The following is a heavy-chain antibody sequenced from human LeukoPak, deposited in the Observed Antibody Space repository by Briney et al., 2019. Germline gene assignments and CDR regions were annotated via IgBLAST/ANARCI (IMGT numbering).Heavy chain of an antibody. J-gene: IGHJ6*02. D-gene: IGHD2-2*01. V-gene: IGHV7-4-1*02. CDR1: GYTFTSYA. Sequence: AASVKVSCKASGYTFTSYAMNWVRQAPGQGLEWMGWINTNTGNPTYAQGFTGRFVFSLDTSVSTAYLQISSLKAEDTAVYYCARDIHQVDYYYYYGMDVWGQGTTVTVSS. CDR2: INTNTGNP. CDR3: ARDIHQVDYYYYYGMDV.